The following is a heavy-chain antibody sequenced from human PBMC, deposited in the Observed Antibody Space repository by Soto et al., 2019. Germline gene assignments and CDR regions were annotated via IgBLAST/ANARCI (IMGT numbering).Heavy chain of an antibody. Sequence: GGSLRLSCAASGFTFSSYWMHWVRQAPGKGLVWVSRIKSKTDGGTTDYAAPVKGRFTISRDDSKNTLYLQMNSLKTEDKAVYYCNTAEPRFLEWLLLGTNCLDPWGQGT. CDR1: GFTFSSYW. CDR3: NTAEPRFLEWLLLGTNCLDP. J-gene: IGHJ5*02. D-gene: IGHD3-3*01. V-gene: IGHV3-15*07. CDR2: IKSKTDGGTT.